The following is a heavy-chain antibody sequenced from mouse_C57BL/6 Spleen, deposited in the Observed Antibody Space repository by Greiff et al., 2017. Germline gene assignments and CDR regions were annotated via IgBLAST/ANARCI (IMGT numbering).Heavy chain of an antibody. CDR2: IDPSDSET. CDR1: GYTFTSYW. V-gene: IGHV1-52*01. Sequence: QVQLQQPGAELVRPGSSVKLSCKASGYTFTSYWMHWVKQRPIQGLEWIGNIDPSDSETHYNQKFKDKATLTVDKSSSTAYMQLSSLTSEDSAVYNCARAELGNYAMDYWGQGTSVTVSS. J-gene: IGHJ4*01. CDR3: ARAELGNYAMDY. D-gene: IGHD4-1*01.